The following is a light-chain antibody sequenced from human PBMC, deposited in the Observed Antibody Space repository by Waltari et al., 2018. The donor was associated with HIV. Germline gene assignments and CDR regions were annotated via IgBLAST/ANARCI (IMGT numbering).Light chain of an antibody. CDR1: NSNIGSNT. V-gene: IGLV1-44*01. Sequence: QSVLTQPPSASGTPGQRLTIACSGSNSNIGSNTLNWYKQVPGTAPKLLIYNNYERPSGVPDRFSGSKSGSSASLAISGLQSEDDGDYYCAAWDGSLLGVLFGGGTKLTVL. CDR2: NNY. CDR3: AAWDGSLLGVL. J-gene: IGLJ2*01.